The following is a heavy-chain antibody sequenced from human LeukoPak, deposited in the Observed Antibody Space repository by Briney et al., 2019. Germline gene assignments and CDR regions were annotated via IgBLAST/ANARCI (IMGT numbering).Heavy chain of an antibody. CDR2: IIPIFGIA. Sequence: GASVKVSCKASGGTFSSYAISWVRQAPGQGLEWMGRIIPIFGIANYAQKFQGRVTITADKSTSTAYMELSSLRSEDTAVYYCARHHYGDYFGYWGQGTLVTVSS. J-gene: IGHJ4*02. CDR1: GGTFSSYA. CDR3: ARHHYGDYFGY. D-gene: IGHD4-17*01. V-gene: IGHV1-69*04.